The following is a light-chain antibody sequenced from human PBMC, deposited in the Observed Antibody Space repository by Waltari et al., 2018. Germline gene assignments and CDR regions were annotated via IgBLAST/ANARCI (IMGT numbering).Light chain of an antibody. CDR3: SSQSSNDVVL. Sequence: QSALTQPASVSGSPGQSVTIFCAGTSNDVGGYNSVSWYQEHPGQAPRVIFYDASDRPSGVSDRFSGSKPGNTASLTISGLQAEDEADYYCSSQSSNDVVLFGGGTKLTVL. J-gene: IGLJ2*01. V-gene: IGLV2-14*01. CDR2: DAS. CDR1: SNDVGGYNS.